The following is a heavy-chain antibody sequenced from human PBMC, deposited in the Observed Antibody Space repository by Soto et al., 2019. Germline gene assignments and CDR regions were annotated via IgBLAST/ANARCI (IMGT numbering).Heavy chain of an antibody. D-gene: IGHD6-13*01. CDR2: INHSGST. CDR1: GGSFSGYY. Sequence: SETLSLTCAVYGGSFSGYYWSWIRQPPGKGLEWIGEINHSGSTNYNPSLKNRVTISVDTSKNQFSLKLSSVTAADTAVYYCARDCGSWCYYYYGMDVWGQGTTVTVSS. V-gene: IGHV4-34*01. J-gene: IGHJ6*02. CDR3: ARDCGSWCYYYYGMDV.